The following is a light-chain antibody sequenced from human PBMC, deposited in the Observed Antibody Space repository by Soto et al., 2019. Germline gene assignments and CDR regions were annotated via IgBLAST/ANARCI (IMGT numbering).Light chain of an antibody. Sequence: AIRMTQSPSSLSASTGDRVTITCRASQGISSYLAWYQQKPGKAPKLLIYAASTLQSGVPSRFSGSGSGTDFTLTISCLQSEDFATYYCQQYYSYPHFGQGTRLE. CDR1: QGISSY. V-gene: IGKV1-8*01. CDR3: QQYYSYPH. J-gene: IGKJ5*01. CDR2: AAS.